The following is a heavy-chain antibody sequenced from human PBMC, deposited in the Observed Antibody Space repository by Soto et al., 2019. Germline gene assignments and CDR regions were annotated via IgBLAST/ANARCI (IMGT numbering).Heavy chain of an antibody. J-gene: IGHJ6*03. CDR3: ARLNSYNYMDV. CDR2: ISAYTGNT. V-gene: IGHV1-18*01. Sequence: QVQLVQSGAEVKKPGASVKVSCKASGYTFSSYGVSWVRQAPGQGLEWMGRISAYTGNTNYSQKVQGRVTITTDTSTSTAYMELRRLRSDDTAVYYRARLNSYNYMDVWGKGTTVTVSS. CDR1: GYTFSSYG.